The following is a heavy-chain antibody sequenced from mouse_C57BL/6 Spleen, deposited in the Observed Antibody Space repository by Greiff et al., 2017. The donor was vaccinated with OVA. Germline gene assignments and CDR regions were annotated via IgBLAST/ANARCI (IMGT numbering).Heavy chain of an antibody. J-gene: IGHJ3*01. CDR2: IDPSDSET. CDR1: GYTFTSYW. V-gene: IGHV1-52*01. Sequence: QVQLQQPGAELVRPGSSVTLSCKASGYTFTSYWIHWVKQRPIQGLEWIGNIDPSDSETHYNQKFKDKATLTVDKSSSTAYMQLSSLTSEDSAVYYCARGATPFAYWGQGTLVTVSA. D-gene: IGHD3-1*01. CDR3: ARGATPFAY.